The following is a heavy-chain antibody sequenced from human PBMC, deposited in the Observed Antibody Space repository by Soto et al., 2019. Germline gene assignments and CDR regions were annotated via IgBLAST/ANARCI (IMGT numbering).Heavy chain of an antibody. CDR2: ISNDGSNK. D-gene: IGHD3-22*01. J-gene: IGHJ4*02. CDR1: GFTFSSYG. V-gene: IGHV3-30*03. CDR3: ARDHYYYDSSGYYYARTFDY. Sequence: HPGGSLRLSCVASGFTFSSYGMHWVRQAPGKGLEWVAVISNDGSNKYYADSVKGRFTISRDNSKNTLFLQMNSLRAEDTAMYYCARDHYYYDSSGYYYARTFDYWGQGTLVTVS.